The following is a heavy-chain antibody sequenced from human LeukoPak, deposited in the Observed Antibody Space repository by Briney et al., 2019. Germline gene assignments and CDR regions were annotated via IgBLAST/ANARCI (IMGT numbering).Heavy chain of an antibody. J-gene: IGHJ4*02. Sequence: RGSLRLSSAAPGFTPSRDWMSSVRQAPGKGLEWVANIKEDGSQKYYVGSVTGRFTISRDNAKNSEYLQINSLRAQDTVVYNIATPSVGATWAACWGRG. V-gene: IGHV3-7*01. CDR2: IKEDGSQK. D-gene: IGHD1-26*01. CDR1: GFTPSRDW. CDR3: ATPSVGATWAAC.